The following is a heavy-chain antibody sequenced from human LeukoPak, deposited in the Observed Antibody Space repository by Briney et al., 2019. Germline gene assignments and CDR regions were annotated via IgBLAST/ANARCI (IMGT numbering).Heavy chain of an antibody. CDR3: AWDRTYYFDMAV. J-gene: IGHJ6*02. Sequence: GGSLRLSCEGSGFTFSGAWMNWVRQAPGKGLEWVGRMKSGGSGGTTDYAAPVKGRFTISRDDSKNTLFLQMSSLQAEDTAVYYCAWDRTYYFDMAVWGQGTTVTVSS. CDR1: GFTFSGAW. D-gene: IGHD1-26*01. CDR2: MKSGGSGGTT. V-gene: IGHV3-15*01.